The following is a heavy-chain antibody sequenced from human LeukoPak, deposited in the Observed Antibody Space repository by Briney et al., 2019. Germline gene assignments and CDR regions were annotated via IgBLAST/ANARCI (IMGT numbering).Heavy chain of an antibody. J-gene: IGHJ4*02. CDR3: GRGYGGNRLVDY. CDR1: GXTFSSYW. CDR2: MNSDGSIT. V-gene: IGHV3-74*01. D-gene: IGHD4-23*01. Sequence: GGSLRLSCAASGXTFSSYWMYWVSQVPGKGLVWVSRMNSDGSITTYADSVKGRFTISRDNAKNKLDLRMNSLRAEDTAVYYCGRGYGGNRLVDYWGQGTLVTVSS.